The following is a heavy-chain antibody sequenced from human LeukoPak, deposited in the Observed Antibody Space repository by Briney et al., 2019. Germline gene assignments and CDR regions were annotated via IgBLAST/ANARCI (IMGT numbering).Heavy chain of an antibody. CDR1: GYTFTSYY. V-gene: IGHV1-18*04. CDR3: AGGRRGYSYGSLDY. CDR2: ISAYNGNT. J-gene: IGHJ4*02. D-gene: IGHD5-18*01. Sequence: ASVKVSCKASGYTFTSYYMHWMRQAPGQGLEWMGWISAYNGNTNYAQKLQGGVTMTTDTSTSTAYMELRSLRSDDTAVYYCAGGRRGYSYGSLDYWGQGTLVTVSS.